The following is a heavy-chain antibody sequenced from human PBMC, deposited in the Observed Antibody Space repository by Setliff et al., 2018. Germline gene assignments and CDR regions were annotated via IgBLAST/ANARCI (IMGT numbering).Heavy chain of an antibody. CDR1: GFTFGDHF. J-gene: IGHJ4*02. V-gene: IGHV3-72*01. CDR3: ARDGGEY. D-gene: IGHD3-16*01. CDR2: IKNKVNTFST. Sequence: PGESLKISCAASGFTFGDHFMDWVRQPPGKGLEWVGRIKNKVNTFSTQYAASVNGRFSISRDNAKNSLYLQMNSLRAEDTAVYYCARDGGEYWGQGTLVTVSS.